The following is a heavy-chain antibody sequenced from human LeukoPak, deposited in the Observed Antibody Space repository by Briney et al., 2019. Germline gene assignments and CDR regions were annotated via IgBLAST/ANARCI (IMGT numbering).Heavy chain of an antibody. CDR3: ARDGRTGKSTFDI. D-gene: IGHD7-27*01. J-gene: IGHJ3*02. CDR2: INPNSGGT. CDR1: GYTFTGYY. Sequence: ASVKVSCKASGYTFTGYYMHWVRQAPGQGLEWMGWINPNSGGTNYAQQFQGRVTMTRDTSISAAYMDLSTLTSDDTAVYYCARDGRTGKSTFDIWGQGTMVTVSS. V-gene: IGHV1-2*02.